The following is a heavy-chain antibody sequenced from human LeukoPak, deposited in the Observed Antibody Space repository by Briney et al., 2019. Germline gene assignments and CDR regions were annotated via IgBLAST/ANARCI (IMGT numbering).Heavy chain of an antibody. CDR3: ARPSLYGSGSYDFDY. J-gene: IGHJ4*02. Sequence: ASVKVSCKASGYTFTGYYMHWVRQAPGQGLEWMGWINPNSGGTNYAQKFQGRVTMTRDTSISTAYMELSRLRSDDTAVYFCARPSLYGSGSYDFDYWGQGTLVTVSS. CDR2: INPNSGGT. CDR1: GYTFTGYY. V-gene: IGHV1-2*02. D-gene: IGHD3-10*01.